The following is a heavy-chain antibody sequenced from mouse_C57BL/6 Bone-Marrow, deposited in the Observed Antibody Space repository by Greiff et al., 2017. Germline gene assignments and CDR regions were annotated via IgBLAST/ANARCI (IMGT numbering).Heavy chain of an antibody. CDR3: RITTVVADFDY. J-gene: IGHJ2*01. CDR1: GYAFSSSW. V-gene: IGHV1-82*01. CDR2: IYPGDGDT. Sequence: VQLQQSGPELVKPGASVKISCKASGYAFSSSWMNWVKQRPGKGLEWIGRIYPGDGDTNYNGKFKGKATLTADKSSSPAYMQLSSLTSEDSAVYFSRITTVVADFDYWGQGTTLTVSS. D-gene: IGHD1-1*01.